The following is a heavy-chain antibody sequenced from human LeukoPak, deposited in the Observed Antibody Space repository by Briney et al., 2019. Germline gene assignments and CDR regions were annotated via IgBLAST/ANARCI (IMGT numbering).Heavy chain of an antibody. CDR1: GFTFDDYA. D-gene: IGHD3-16*01. CDR3: AKDFYDTYYYMDV. V-gene: IGHV3-9*01. Sequence: GGSLRLSCAASGFTFDDYAMHWVRQAPGKGLEWVSGISWNSGSIGYADSVKGRFTISRDNAKNPLYLQMNSLRAEDTALYYCAKDFYDTYYYMDVWGKGTTVTVSS. J-gene: IGHJ6*03. CDR2: ISWNSGSI.